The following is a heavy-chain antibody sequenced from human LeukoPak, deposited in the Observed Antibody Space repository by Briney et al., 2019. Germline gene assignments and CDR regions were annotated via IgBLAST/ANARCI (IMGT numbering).Heavy chain of an antibody. CDR1: GFTFGSYS. Sequence: GGSLRLSCAASGFTFGSYSMNWVRQAPGKGLEWVSYISGSSSDIKYADSVKGRFTISRDNAKNSLYLQMNSLRDEDTAVYYCARDIGGDRFFEIWGQGTMVTVSS. J-gene: IGHJ3*02. CDR3: ARDIGGDRFFEI. CDR2: ISGSSSDI. V-gene: IGHV3-48*02. D-gene: IGHD2-21*02.